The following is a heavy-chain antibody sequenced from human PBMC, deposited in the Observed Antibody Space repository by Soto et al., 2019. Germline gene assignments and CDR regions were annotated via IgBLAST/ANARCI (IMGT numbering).Heavy chain of an antibody. Sequence: EVQLVESGGGLVKPGGCLRLSCAGSGFTFSNAWMSWVRRAPGTGLEWVGRIKSDAYGGAIDYAAPVKGRFTISRDDSKNTLFLQMNNLRAEDTAVYSCTTTKGRLEPPTNGFWGQGTTVIGSS. CDR3: TTTKGRLEPPTNGF. V-gene: IGHV3-15*01. CDR1: GFTFSNAW. CDR2: IKSDAYGGAI. J-gene: IGHJ4*02. D-gene: IGHD2-8*01.